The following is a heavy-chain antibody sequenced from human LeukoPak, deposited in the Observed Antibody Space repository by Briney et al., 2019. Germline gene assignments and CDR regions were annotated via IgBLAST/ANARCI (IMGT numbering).Heavy chain of an antibody. Sequence: ASVKVPCKASGYTFTSYYMHWVRQAPGQGLEWMGIINPSGGSTSYAQKFQGRVTMTRDTSTSTVYMELSSLRSEDTAVYYCARDHRIVLMVYAIRGGDYFDYWGQGTLVTVSS. CDR3: ARDHRIVLMVYAIRGGDYFDY. V-gene: IGHV1-46*01. J-gene: IGHJ4*02. CDR2: INPSGGST. CDR1: GYTFTSYY. D-gene: IGHD2-8*01.